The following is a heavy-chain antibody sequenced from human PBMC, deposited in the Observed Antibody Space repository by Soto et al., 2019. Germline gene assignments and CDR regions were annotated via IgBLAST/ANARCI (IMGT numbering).Heavy chain of an antibody. CDR2: IYWDDGK. D-gene: IGHD6-19*01. CDR3: ARPYRSGWRGSWYLDF. Sequence: QITLKESGPTLVKPTQTLTLTCTFSGFSLSTSGVGVGWIRQPPGKALEWLALIYWDDGKRYSPSLKRRLTITKDTSKNQLVLTMTNMYPVDTATYYCARPYRSGWRGSWYLDFWCEGTLVTVAS. J-gene: IGHJ4*02. V-gene: IGHV2-5*02. CDR1: GFSLSTSGVG.